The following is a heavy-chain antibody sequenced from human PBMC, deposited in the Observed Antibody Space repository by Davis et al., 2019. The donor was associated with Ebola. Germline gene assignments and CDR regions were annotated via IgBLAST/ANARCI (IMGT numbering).Heavy chain of an antibody. D-gene: IGHD3-3*01. CDR2: IRSKANSYAT. CDR1: GFTFSGSA. CDR3: TRRRHYDFWSGSDY. V-gene: IGHV3-73*01. Sequence: GESLKISCAASGFTFSGSAMHWVRQASGKGLEWVGRIRSKANSYATAYAASVKGRFTISRDDSKNTAYLQMNSLKTEDTAVYYCTRRRHYDFWSGSDYWGQGTLVTVSS. J-gene: IGHJ4*02.